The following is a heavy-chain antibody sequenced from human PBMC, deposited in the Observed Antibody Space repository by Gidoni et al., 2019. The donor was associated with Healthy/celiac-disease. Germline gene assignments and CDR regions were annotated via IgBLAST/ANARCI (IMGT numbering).Heavy chain of an antibody. Sequence: QVQLVESGGGVVQPGRSLRLSCAASGFTFSSYAMHWVRQAPGKGLEWVAVISYDGSNKYYADSVKGRFTISRDNSKNTLYLQMNSLRAEDTAVYYCAREGSSGYYWSYWGQGTLVTVSS. D-gene: IGHD3-22*01. V-gene: IGHV3-30-3*01. CDR2: ISYDGSNK. J-gene: IGHJ4*02. CDR3: AREGSSGYYWSY. CDR1: GFTFSSYA.